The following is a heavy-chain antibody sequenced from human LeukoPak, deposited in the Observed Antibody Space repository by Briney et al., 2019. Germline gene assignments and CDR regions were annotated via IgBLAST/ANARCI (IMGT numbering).Heavy chain of an antibody. CDR3: AREWTTWGAFDI. V-gene: IGHV4-39*07. J-gene: IGHJ3*02. CDR1: GGSISSRTYY. D-gene: IGHD2/OR15-2a*01. Sequence: PSETLSLTCTVSGGSISSRTYYWGWIRRPPGKGLEWIGSIYYTGSTFYNSSLKSRVTISVDTSKNQFSMKLSSVTAADAAVYFCAREWTTWGAFDIWGQGTMVTVSS. CDR2: IYYTGST.